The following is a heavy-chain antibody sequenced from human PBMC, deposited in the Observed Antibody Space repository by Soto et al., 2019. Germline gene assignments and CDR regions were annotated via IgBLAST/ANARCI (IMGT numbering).Heavy chain of an antibody. J-gene: IGHJ4*02. D-gene: IGHD2-8*02. CDR2: TNHSGST. Sequence: KTSETLSLTCAVYGGSFSGYYWTWIRQPPGTGPEWIGETNHSGSTNYNPSLKSRVTISVDTSKNQFSLKLTSVTAADTAVYYCARDKITGLFDYWGQGTLVTVSS. CDR3: ARDKITGLFDY. V-gene: IGHV4-34*01. CDR1: GGSFSGYY.